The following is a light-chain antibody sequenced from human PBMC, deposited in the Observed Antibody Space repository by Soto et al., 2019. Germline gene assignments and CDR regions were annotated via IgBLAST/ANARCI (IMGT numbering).Light chain of an antibody. V-gene: IGKV3-15*01. CDR2: AAS. J-gene: IGKJ1*01. Sequence: EIVMTQSPATLSVSPGERATLSCRASQSVNSNLAWYQQKPGQAPRLLIYAASTRATGIPARFSGSGSGTDFTLTISRLEPEDFAVYYCQQYNTWPWTFGQGTKVDI. CDR1: QSVNSN. CDR3: QQYNTWPWT.